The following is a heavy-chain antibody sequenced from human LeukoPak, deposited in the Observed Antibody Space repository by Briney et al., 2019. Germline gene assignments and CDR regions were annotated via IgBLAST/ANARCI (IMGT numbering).Heavy chain of an antibody. CDR1: GDSLVSSHY. J-gene: IGHJ4*02. CDR2: VYHSGSI. CDR3: AREIYYDSSAYDY. V-gene: IGHV4-38-2*02. Sequence: PSETLSLTCTVSGDSLVSSHYWGWIRQPPGQGLEWVGSVYHSGSIYYNPSLKSRVIMSVDTSKNQFSLKLSSLTAADTAIYYCAREIYYDSSAYDYWGQGTLVTVSS. D-gene: IGHD3-22*01.